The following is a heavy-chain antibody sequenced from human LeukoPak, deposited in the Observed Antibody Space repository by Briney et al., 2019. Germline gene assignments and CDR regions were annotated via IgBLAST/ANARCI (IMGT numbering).Heavy chain of an antibody. J-gene: IGHJ6*03. V-gene: IGHV3-7*01. Sequence: SGGSLRLSRAASGFTLSSYWMSWVRHAPGKGLEWVANIKQGGSVKYYVDSVKGRFTISRDNAKNSLYLQMNSLRAEDTAVYYCARNYYGSGSYPNYYYYYYMDVWGKGTTVTVSS. D-gene: IGHD3-10*01. CDR2: IKQGGSVK. CDR3: ARNYYGSGSYPNYYYYYYMDV. CDR1: GFTLSSYW.